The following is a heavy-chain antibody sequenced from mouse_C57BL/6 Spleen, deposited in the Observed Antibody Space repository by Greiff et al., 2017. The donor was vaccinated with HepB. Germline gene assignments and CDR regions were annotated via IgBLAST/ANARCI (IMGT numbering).Heavy chain of an antibody. CDR1: GYTFTSYG. D-gene: IGHD1-1*01. V-gene: IGHV1-81*01. CDR3: ARLGTTVVKYFDV. Sequence: QVQLQQSGAELARPGASVKLSCKASGYTFTSYGISWVKQRTGQGLEWIGEIYPRSGNTYYNEKFKGKATLTADKSSSTAYMELRSLTSEDSAVYFCARLGTTVVKYFDVWGTGATVTVSS. J-gene: IGHJ1*03. CDR2: IYPRSGNT.